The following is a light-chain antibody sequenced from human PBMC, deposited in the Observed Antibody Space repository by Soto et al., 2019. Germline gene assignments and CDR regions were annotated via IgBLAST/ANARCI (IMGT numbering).Light chain of an antibody. Sequence: EIVLTQSPATLPLSPGERATLSCRASQSVSSYLAWYQQKPGQAPRLLIYDASNRATGIPARFSGSGSGTDFTLTITSLEPEDFAVYYCHQRSSWPRTFGQGTKVEIK. CDR3: HQRSSWPRT. V-gene: IGKV3-11*01. CDR1: QSVSSY. CDR2: DAS. J-gene: IGKJ1*01.